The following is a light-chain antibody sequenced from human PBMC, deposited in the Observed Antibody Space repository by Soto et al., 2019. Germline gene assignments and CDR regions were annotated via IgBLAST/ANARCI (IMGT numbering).Light chain of an antibody. CDR2: DVS. J-gene: IGLJ1*01. CDR1: SSDVGGYNY. V-gene: IGLV2-14*01. Sequence: QSALTQPASVSGSPGQSITISCTGTSSDVGGYNYVPWYQQHPGKAPKLMIYDVSNRPSGVSNRFSGSKSGNTASLTISGLQAEDEADYYCSSYTSSSTPYVLGTGTKVPVL. CDR3: SSYTSSSTPYV.